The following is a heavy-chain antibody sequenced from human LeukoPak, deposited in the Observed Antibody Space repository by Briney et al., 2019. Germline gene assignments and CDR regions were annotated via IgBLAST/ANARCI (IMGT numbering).Heavy chain of an antibody. CDR3: ARDVSGGSCYLGCWFDP. Sequence: GGSLRLSCAASGFTFSRYSMNWVRQAPGKGLEWVSFISSSSSTISYADSVKGRCTISRDNAKNSLYLQMNSLRDEDTAVYYCARDVSGGSCYLGCWFDPWGQGTLVTVSS. V-gene: IGHV3-48*02. CDR1: GFTFSRYS. J-gene: IGHJ5*02. CDR2: ISSSSSTI. D-gene: IGHD2-15*01.